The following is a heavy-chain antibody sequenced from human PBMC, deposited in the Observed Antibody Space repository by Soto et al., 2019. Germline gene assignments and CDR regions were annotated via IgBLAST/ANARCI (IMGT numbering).Heavy chain of an antibody. CDR2: ITGSGDYT. V-gene: IGHV3-23*01. D-gene: IGHD3-22*01. J-gene: IGHJ4*02. CDR3: AKARYFDSTGYLDYLDY. CDR1: GFTFSNYD. Sequence: EVQLLESGGGLAQPGASLRLSCAASGFTFSNYDMSWVRQAPGKGLEWVSSITGSGDYTYYADSVKGRFTISRDNSKNTIYLQMNSLRAGDTAVYYCAKARYFDSTGYLDYLDYWGQGTLITVSS.